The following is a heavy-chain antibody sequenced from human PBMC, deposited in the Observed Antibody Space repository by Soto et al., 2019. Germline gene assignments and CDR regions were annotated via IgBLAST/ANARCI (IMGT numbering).Heavy chain of an antibody. CDR3: ARGEESIAARGGEDYYGMDV. CDR2: IIPIFGTA. Sequence: SVKVSCKASGGTFSSYAISWVRQAPGQGLEWMGGIIPIFGTANYAQKFQGRVTITADESTSTAYMELSSLRSEDTAVYYCARGEESIAARGGEDYYGMDVWGQGTTVTVSS. CDR1: GGTFSSYA. D-gene: IGHD6-6*01. J-gene: IGHJ6*02. V-gene: IGHV1-69*13.